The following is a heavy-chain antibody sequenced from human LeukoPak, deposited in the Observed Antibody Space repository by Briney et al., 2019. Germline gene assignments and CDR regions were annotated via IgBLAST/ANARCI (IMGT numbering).Heavy chain of an antibody. CDR1: GYTFTGYY. J-gene: IGHJ4*02. CDR3: ARDGGYCSGGSCYAYYFDY. V-gene: IGHV1-2*02. Sequence: ASVKVSCKASGYTFTGYYMHWVRQAPGQGLEWMGWINPNSGGTNYAQKFQGRVTITADKSTSTAYMELSSLRSEDTAVYYCARDGGYCSGGSCYAYYFDYWGQGTLVTVSS. CDR2: INPNSGGT. D-gene: IGHD2-15*01.